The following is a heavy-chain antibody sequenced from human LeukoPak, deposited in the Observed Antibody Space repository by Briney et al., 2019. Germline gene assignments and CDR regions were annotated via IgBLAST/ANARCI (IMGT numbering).Heavy chain of an antibody. J-gene: IGHJ5*02. Sequence: GESLRISCKGSGYSFTSYWISWVRQMPGKGLEWMGRIDPSDSYTNYSPSFQGHVTISADKSISTAYLQWSSLKASDTAMCYCARHPKYSSGSNWFDPWGQGTLVTVSS. CDR2: IDPSDSYT. D-gene: IGHD6-19*01. CDR1: GYSFTSYW. CDR3: ARHPKYSSGSNWFDP. V-gene: IGHV5-10-1*01.